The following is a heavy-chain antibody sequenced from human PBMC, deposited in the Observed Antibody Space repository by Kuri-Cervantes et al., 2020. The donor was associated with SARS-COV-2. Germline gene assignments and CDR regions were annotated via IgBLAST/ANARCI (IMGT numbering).Heavy chain of an antibody. J-gene: IGHJ4*02. Sequence: GGSLRLSCAASGFTFSSYAMSWVRQAPGKGLEWVSAISGSGGSTYYADSVKGRFTISRDNSKNTLYLQMNSLKTEDTAVYYCTTEYLTGTKIDYWGQGTLVTVSS. CDR2: ISGSGGST. D-gene: IGHD1-20*01. CDR1: GFTFSSYA. V-gene: IGHV3-23*01. CDR3: TTEYLTGTKIDY.